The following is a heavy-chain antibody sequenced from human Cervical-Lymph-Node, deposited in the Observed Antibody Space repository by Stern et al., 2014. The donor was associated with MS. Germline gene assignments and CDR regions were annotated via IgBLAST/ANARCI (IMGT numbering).Heavy chain of an antibody. J-gene: IGHJ3*02. Sequence: QVQLVQSGAEVGKPGSSVKVSCKGSGGSFSSYTFIWVRQAPGQGLEWMGGILPVYGIPNYAQKFQGRVTITADESTSTTYLELSSLRSEDTAVYYCAREPPPYYGSGRGDTFDIWGQGTMVTVSS. CDR2: ILPVYGIP. D-gene: IGHD3-10*01. CDR1: GGSFSSYT. V-gene: IGHV1-69*01. CDR3: AREPPPYYGSGRGDTFDI.